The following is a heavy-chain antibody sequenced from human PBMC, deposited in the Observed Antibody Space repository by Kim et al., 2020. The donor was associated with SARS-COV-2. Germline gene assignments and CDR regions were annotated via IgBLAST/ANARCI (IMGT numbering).Heavy chain of an antibody. Sequence: GGSLRLSCVVSGFTFSSYWMGWVRQAPGKGLEWVANIKQDGSEKYYVDSVKGRSTISRDNARNSLYLQMNSLRAEDTAVYYCARMEVGKVSDWGQGTLVTVSS. CDR1: GFTFSSYW. V-gene: IGHV3-7*03. CDR2: IKQDGSEK. J-gene: IGHJ4*02. D-gene: IGHD2-8*01. CDR3: ARMEVGKVSD.